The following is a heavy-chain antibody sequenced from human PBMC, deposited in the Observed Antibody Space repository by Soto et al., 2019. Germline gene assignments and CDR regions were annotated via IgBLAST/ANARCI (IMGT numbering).Heavy chain of an antibody. J-gene: IGHJ4*02. CDR3: AKGYCSGGSCRFDY. CDR1: GFTFDDYA. D-gene: IGHD2-15*01. CDR2: ISWNSGSI. V-gene: IGHV3-9*01. Sequence: GGSLRLSCAASGFTFDDYAMHWVRQAPGKGLEWVSGISWNSGSIGYADSVKGRFTISRDNAKNSLYLQMNSLRAEDTALYYCAKGYCSGGSCRFDYWGQGTLVTVSS.